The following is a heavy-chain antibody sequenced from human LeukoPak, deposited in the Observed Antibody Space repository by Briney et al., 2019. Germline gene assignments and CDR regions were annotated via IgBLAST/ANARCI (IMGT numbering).Heavy chain of an antibody. CDR3: ARSYSGTHNWFDP. CDR1: GGSISSSSYY. CDR2: IYYSGST. D-gene: IGHD1-26*01. V-gene: IGHV4-39*01. Sequence: SETLSLTCTVSGGSISSSSYYWGWIRQPPGKGLEWIGSIYYSGSTYYNPSLKSRVTISVDTSKNQFSLKLSSVTAADTAVYYCARSYSGTHNWFDPWGQGTLVTVSS. J-gene: IGHJ5*02.